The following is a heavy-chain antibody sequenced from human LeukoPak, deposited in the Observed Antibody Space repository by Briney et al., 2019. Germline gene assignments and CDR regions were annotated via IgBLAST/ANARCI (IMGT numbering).Heavy chain of an antibody. Sequence: GGSLRLSCAASGFTSSSYEMNWVRQAPGKGLEWVSYISSSGSTIYYADSVKGRFTISRDNAKNSLYLQMNSLRAEDTAVYYCASLYQYYYDSSGYSDYWGQGTLVTVSS. CDR3: ASLYQYYYDSSGYSDY. J-gene: IGHJ4*02. CDR1: GFTSSSYE. V-gene: IGHV3-48*03. D-gene: IGHD3-22*01. CDR2: ISSSGSTI.